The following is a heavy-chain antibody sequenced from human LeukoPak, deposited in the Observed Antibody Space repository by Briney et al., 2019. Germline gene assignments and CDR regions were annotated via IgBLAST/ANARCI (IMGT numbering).Heavy chain of an antibody. J-gene: IGHJ4*02. CDR2: IYYNGNT. CDR1: GGSISSYY. Sequence: SETLSLTCTVSGGSISSYYWSWIRQPPGKGLEWIGYIYYNGNTNFNPSLKSRVTISIDTSKNQFSLQLKSVTAAHTAVYYCARMDSGGYGYFDYWGQGTLVTVSS. V-gene: IGHV4-59*01. CDR3: ARMDSGGYGYFDY. D-gene: IGHD3-22*01.